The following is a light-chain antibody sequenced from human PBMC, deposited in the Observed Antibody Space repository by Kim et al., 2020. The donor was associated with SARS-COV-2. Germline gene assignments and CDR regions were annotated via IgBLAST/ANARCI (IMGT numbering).Light chain of an antibody. J-gene: IGLJ2*01. CDR2: SDV. CDR1: TTSLGSMS. CDR3: AACDDSLSAVV. V-gene: IGLV1-47*02. Sequence: GGRVRMCCYGGTTSLGSMSVYCDKQSPRAAPKVVIFSDVQSPSGVPYRFSGYKSGTSATLAISGLRSEDEANYYCAACDDSLSAVVFGGGTQLTVL.